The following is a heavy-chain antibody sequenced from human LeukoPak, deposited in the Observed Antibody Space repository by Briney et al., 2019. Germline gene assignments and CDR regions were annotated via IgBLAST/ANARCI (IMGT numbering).Heavy chain of an antibody. V-gene: IGHV3-9*01. CDR3: AKDTDHYDFWSGQGSYGMDV. J-gene: IGHJ6*02. CDR2: ISWNSGSI. CDR1: GFTFDDYA. Sequence: GRSLRLSCAASGFTFDDYAMHWVRQAPGKGLEWVSGISWNSGSIGYADSVKGRFTISRDNAKNSLYLQMNSLRAEDTALYYCAKDTDHYDFWSGQGSYGMDVWGQGTTVTVSS. D-gene: IGHD3-3*01.